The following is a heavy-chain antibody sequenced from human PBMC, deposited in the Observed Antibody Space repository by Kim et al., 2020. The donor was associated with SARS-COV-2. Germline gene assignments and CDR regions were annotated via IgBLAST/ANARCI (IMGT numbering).Heavy chain of an antibody. J-gene: IGHJ4*02. Sequence: SETLSLTCTVSGGSISSYYWSWIRQPPGKGLEWIGYIYYSGSTNYNPSLKSRVTISVDTSKNQFSLKLISVTAADTAVDYCARDRGSGWPFDYWAQGTL. CDR3: ARDRGSGWPFDY. D-gene: IGHD6-19*01. CDR1: GGSISSYY. V-gene: IGHV4-59*01. CDR2: IYYSGST.